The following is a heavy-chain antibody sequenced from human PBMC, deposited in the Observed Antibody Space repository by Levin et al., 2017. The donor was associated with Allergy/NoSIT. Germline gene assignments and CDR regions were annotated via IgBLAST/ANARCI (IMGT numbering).Heavy chain of an antibody. J-gene: IGHJ2*01. D-gene: IGHD6-19*01. CDR1: GFTFDDYA. CDR3: AKGIAVAVNWYFDL. V-gene: IGHV3-9*01. CDR2: ISWNSGNI. Sequence: PGGSLRLSCAASGFTFDDYAMHWVRQAPGKGLEWVSGISWNSGNIGYADSVKGRFTISRDNAKNSLYLQMNSLRDEDTAFYYCAKGIAVAVNWYFDLWGRGTLVTVSS.